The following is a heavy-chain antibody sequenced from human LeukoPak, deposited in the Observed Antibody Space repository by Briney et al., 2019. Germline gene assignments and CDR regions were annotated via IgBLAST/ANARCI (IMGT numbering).Heavy chain of an antibody. CDR1: VGSFSGYY. CDR2: INHSGSN. CDR3: ARGGLIAAAGPHYYYYMDV. Sequence: SETLSLTCAVYVGSFSGYYWSGIRQPPGKGLEWIGEINHSGSNDYNPSLQSRVTIAVDTSKNQFSLKLSSVTAADTAVYYCARGGLIAAAGPHYYYYMDVWGKGTTVTVSS. D-gene: IGHD6-13*01. V-gene: IGHV4-34*01. J-gene: IGHJ6*03.